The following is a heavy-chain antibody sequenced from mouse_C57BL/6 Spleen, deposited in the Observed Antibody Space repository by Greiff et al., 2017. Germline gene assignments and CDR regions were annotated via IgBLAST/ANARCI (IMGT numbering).Heavy chain of an antibody. CDR2: ISSGGDYI. J-gene: IGHJ2*01. CDR3: TREANWAADY. V-gene: IGHV5-9-1*02. Sequence: EVKVVESGEGLVKPGGSLKLSCAASGFTFSSYAMSWVRQTPEKRLEWVAYISSGGDYIYYADTVKGRFTISRDNARNTLYLQMSSLKSEDTAMYYCTREANWAADYWGQGTTLTVSS. CDR1: GFTFSSYA. D-gene: IGHD4-1*02.